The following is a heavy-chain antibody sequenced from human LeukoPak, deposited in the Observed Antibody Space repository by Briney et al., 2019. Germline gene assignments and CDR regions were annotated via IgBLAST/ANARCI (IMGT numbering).Heavy chain of an antibody. CDR2: ISYDGSNK. CDR3: AKGSGYSYGYFDY. Sequence: PGGPLRLSCAASGFTLSSYAMHWVRQAPGKGLEGVAVISYDGSNKYYADSVKGRFTISRDNSKNTLYLQMNSLRAEDTAVYYCAKGSGYSYGYFDYWGQGTLVTVSS. V-gene: IGHV3-30*01. J-gene: IGHJ4*02. D-gene: IGHD5-18*01. CDR1: GFTLSSYA.